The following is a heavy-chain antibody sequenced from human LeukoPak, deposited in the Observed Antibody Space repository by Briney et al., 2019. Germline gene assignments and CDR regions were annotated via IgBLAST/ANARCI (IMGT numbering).Heavy chain of an antibody. CDR1: GFTFSSYA. Sequence: TGGSLRLSCAASGFTFSSYAMSWVRQAPGKGLEWVANINQDGSEKNYVDSVKGRFTISRDNTKNSLYLQMSSLRAEDTAVYYCARGGVTACDYWGQGTLVTASS. V-gene: IGHV3-7*01. CDR2: INQDGSEK. J-gene: IGHJ4*02. CDR3: ARGGVTACDY. D-gene: IGHD2-21*02.